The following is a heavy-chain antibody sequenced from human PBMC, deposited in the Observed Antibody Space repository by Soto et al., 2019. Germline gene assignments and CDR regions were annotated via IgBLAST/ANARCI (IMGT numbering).Heavy chain of an antibody. J-gene: IGHJ3*02. CDR1: GFTFRSYG. D-gene: IGHD1-26*01. Sequence: PGGSLRLSCAASGFTFRSYGMHWVRQAPAKGLEWVAVISYDGSNKYYEDSVKGRFTISRDNSKNTLYLQMNSLRAEDTGVHYCAKGGVGSTSNAFDIWGQGTMVTVSS. CDR2: ISYDGSNK. CDR3: AKGGVGSTSNAFDI. V-gene: IGHV3-30*18.